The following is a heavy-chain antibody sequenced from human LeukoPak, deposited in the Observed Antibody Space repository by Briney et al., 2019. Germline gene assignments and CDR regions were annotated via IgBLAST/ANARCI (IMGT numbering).Heavy chain of an antibody. CDR3: ARTYTAMASDFDY. CDR2: ISDSGGVT. CDR1: GFTFSNYA. D-gene: IGHD5-18*01. J-gene: IGHJ4*02. V-gene: IGHV3-23*01. Sequence: GGSLRLSCAASGFTFSNYAMSWVRQAPGKGLEWVSAISDSGGVTYYADSVKGRFTISRDNSKNTLYLQMNSLRAEDTAVYYCARTYTAMASDFDYWGQGTLVTVSS.